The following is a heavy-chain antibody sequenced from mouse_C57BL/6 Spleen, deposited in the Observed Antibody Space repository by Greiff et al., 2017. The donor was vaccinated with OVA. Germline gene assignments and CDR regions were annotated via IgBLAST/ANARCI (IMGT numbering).Heavy chain of an antibody. CDR3: ASDRGSSGPFAY. CDR2: IWGVGST. J-gene: IGHJ3*01. CDR1: GFSLTSYG. Sequence: VMLVESGPGLVAPSQSLSITCTVSGFSLTSYGVDWVRQSPGKGLEWLGVIWGVGSTNYNSALKSRLSISKDNSKSQVFLKMNSLQTDDTAMYYCASDRGSSGPFAYWGQGTLVTVSA. V-gene: IGHV2-6*01. D-gene: IGHD3-2*02.